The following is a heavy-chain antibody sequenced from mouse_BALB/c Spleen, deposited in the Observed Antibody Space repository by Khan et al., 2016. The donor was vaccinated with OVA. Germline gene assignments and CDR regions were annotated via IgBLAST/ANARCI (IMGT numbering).Heavy chain of an antibody. CDR2: IYPGGGYT. CDR1: GYTFTNFW. J-gene: IGHJ2*01. V-gene: IGHV1-63*02. Sequence: QVQLQQSGTELVRPGTSVKMSCKAAGYTFTNFWIGWVKQRPGHGLEWIGDIYPGGGYTNYNEKFKGKATLTADTSSSTAYMQLSSLTSEDSAIYYCVRRGAARATWYDLDYWGQGTTLTVSS. D-gene: IGHD3-1*01. CDR3: VRRGAARATWYDLDY.